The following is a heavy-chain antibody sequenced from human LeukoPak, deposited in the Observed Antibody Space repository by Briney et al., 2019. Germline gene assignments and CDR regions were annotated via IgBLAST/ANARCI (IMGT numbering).Heavy chain of an antibody. Sequence: ASVKVSCKASGGTFSSYAISWVRQAPGQGLEWMGRIIPIFGITNYAQKFQGRVTITADKSTSTAYMGLSSLRSEDTAVYYCARDRGYRTGGSCSDYYYGLDVWGQGTTVTVSS. D-gene: IGHD2-15*01. CDR3: ARDRGYRTGGSCSDYYYGLDV. CDR2: IIPIFGIT. J-gene: IGHJ6*02. V-gene: IGHV1-69*04. CDR1: GGTFSSYA.